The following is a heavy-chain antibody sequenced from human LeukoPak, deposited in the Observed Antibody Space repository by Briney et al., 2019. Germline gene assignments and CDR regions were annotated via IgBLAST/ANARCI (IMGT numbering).Heavy chain of an antibody. CDR3: ARRGYHDYSGFDY. CDR2: ISGSGGST. D-gene: IGHD1-26*01. V-gene: IGHV3-23*01. Sequence: PGGSLRLSCAASGFTFSSYAMSWVRQAPGKGLEWVSAISGSGGSTYYADSVQGRFTISRDNSKNSLYLQMKSLRAEDTALYYCARRGYHDYSGFDYWGQGTLVTVSS. CDR1: GFTFSSYA. J-gene: IGHJ4*02.